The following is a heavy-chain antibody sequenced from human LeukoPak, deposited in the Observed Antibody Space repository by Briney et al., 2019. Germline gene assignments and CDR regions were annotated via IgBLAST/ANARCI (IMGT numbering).Heavy chain of an antibody. CDR3: YGESDLFDH. CDR1: GFPFNRFS. J-gene: IGHJ4*02. CDR2: IKPDGSEK. V-gene: IGHV3-7*01. Sequence: PGGSLRLSCVVSGFPFNRFSMNWVRRAPGKGLEWVANIKPDGSEKNYADSVKGRFTISRDNAKNSLFLQLNSLRAEDSAVYYCYGESDLFDHWGQGTLVTVSS. D-gene: IGHD3-10*01.